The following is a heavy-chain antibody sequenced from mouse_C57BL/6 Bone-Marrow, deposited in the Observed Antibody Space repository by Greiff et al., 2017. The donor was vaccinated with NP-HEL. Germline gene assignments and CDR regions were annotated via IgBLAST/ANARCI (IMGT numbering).Heavy chain of an antibody. CDR1: GFSLSTSGMG. CDR2: IYWVDDK. D-gene: IGHD2-3*01. Sequence: QVTLKESGPGILQSSQTLSLTCSFSGFSLSTSGMGVSWIRQPSGKGLEWLAHIYWVDDKRYNPSLKRRPTISKDTSRNQVFLKITSVDTADTATYYSARRAFDGYFYAMDYWGQGTSVTVSS. J-gene: IGHJ4*01. CDR3: ARRAFDGYFYAMDY. V-gene: IGHV8-12*01.